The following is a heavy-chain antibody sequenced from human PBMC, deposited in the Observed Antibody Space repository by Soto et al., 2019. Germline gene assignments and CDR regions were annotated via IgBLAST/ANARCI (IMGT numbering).Heavy chain of an antibody. CDR1: GYTFSGYY. V-gene: IGHV1-46*01. D-gene: IGHD3-22*01. CDR3: ARVGYYDSSGYYFDYFDY. CDR2: INPSGGST. Sequence: SVKVSFKASGYTFSGYYMDWVRQAPGQGLEWMGIINPSGGSTSYAQKFQGRVTMTRDTSTSTVYMELSSLRSEDTAVYYCARVGYYDSSGYYFDYFDYWGQGTLVTVSS. J-gene: IGHJ4*02.